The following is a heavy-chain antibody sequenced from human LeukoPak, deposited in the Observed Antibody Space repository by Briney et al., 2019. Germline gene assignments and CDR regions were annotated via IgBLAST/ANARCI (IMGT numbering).Heavy chain of an antibody. D-gene: IGHD3-16*02. J-gene: IGHJ5*02. CDR3: AKDTGFTFGGVIVKSDP. Sequence: GGSLRLSCAASGFTFSSYAMSWVRQAPGKGLEWVSAISGSGGSTYYADSVKGRFTISRDNSKNTLYLQMNSLRAEDTAVYYCAKDTGFTFGGVIVKSDPWGQGTLVTVSS. V-gene: IGHV3-23*01. CDR2: ISGSGGST. CDR1: GFTFSSYA.